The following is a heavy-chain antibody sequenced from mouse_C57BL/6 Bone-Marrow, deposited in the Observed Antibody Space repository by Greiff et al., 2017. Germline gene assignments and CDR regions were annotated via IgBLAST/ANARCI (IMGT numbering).Heavy chain of an antibody. CDR3: ARGGWLLRLAMDY. CDR1: GYAFSSYW. Sequence: QVQLQQSGAELVKPGASVKISCKASGYAFSSYWMNWVKQRPGKGLEWIGQIYPGDGDTNYNGKFKGKATLTADKSSSTAYMQLSSLTSEDSAVYFCARGGWLLRLAMDYWGQGTSVTVSS. J-gene: IGHJ4*01. D-gene: IGHD2-3*01. V-gene: IGHV1-80*01. CDR2: IYPGDGDT.